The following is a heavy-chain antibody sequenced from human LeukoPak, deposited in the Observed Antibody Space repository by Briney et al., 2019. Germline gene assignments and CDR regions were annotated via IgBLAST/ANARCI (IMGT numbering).Heavy chain of an antibody. CDR2: IYASGST. J-gene: IGHJ5*02. Sequence: SETLSLTCTVSGGSISSYYWSWIRQPAGKGLEWIGRIYASGSTNYNPSLKSRVTMSVDTSKNQFSLRLSSVTAADTAVYYCARVGSRYDYWFDPWGQGTLVTVSS. CDR3: ARVGSRYDYWFDP. D-gene: IGHD6-25*01. CDR1: GGSISSYY. V-gene: IGHV4-4*07.